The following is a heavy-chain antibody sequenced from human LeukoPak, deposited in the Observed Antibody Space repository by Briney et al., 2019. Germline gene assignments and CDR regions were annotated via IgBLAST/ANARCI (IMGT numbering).Heavy chain of an antibody. V-gene: IGHV3-48*03. Sequence: PGGSLRLSCAASGFTFDDYGMSWVRQAPGKGLEWVSYISSSGNTIYYADSVKGRFTVSRDNAKNSLFLQMNGLRAEDTAIYYCARERIYGDYFDYWGQGALVTVSS. J-gene: IGHJ4*02. CDR2: ISSSGNTI. CDR3: ARERIYGDYFDY. CDR1: GFTFDDYG. D-gene: IGHD4-17*01.